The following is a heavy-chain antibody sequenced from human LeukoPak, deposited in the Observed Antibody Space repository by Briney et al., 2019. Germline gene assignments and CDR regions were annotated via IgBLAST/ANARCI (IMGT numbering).Heavy chain of an antibody. Sequence: QTGGSLRLSCAASGFTVSSSYMSWVRQAPGKGLEWVSVIYSGGSTYYAASVKGRFTISRDNSKNMVYVQMNSLRAEDTAVYYCAALQRAAGFDYWGQGTLVTVSS. V-gene: IGHV3-66*02. CDR2: IYSGGST. J-gene: IGHJ4*02. CDR1: GFTVSSSY. D-gene: IGHD6-13*01. CDR3: AALQRAAGFDY.